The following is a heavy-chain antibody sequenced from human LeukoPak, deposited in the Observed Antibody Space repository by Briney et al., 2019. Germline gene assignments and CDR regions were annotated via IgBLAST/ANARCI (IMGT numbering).Heavy chain of an antibody. J-gene: IGHJ4*02. Sequence: GGSLRLSFAASGFTVSGNYMSWVRQAPGKGLEWVSLIYSGGTTYYADSVKGRFTISRDNSKNTLYLQMNSLRAEDTAVYYCARSSERKYYFDYWGQGTLVTVSS. CDR3: ARSSERKYYFDY. CDR1: GFTVSGNY. CDR2: IYSGGTT. D-gene: IGHD3-22*01. V-gene: IGHV3-53*01.